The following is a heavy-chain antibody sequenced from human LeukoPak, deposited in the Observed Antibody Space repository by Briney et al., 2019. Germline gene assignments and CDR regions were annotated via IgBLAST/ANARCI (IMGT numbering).Heavy chain of an antibody. J-gene: IGHJ6*03. CDR3: ARHSQLLGELMDV. CDR2: INHSGST. D-gene: IGHD2-2*01. CDR1: GGSFSGYY. Sequence: SETLSLTCAVYGGSFSGYYWSWIRQPPGKGLEWIGEINHSGSTNYNPSLKSRVTISVDTSKNQFSLKLSSVTAADTAVYYCARHSQLLGELMDVWGKGTTVTVSS. V-gene: IGHV4-34*01.